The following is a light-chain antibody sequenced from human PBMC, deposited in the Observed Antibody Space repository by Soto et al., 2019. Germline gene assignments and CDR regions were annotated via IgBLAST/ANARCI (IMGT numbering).Light chain of an antibody. CDR1: QSGSHNY. CDR3: QQYGSSGT. V-gene: IGKV3-20*01. J-gene: IGKJ1*01. CDR2: GAS. Sequence: VFPQSPGTLSLSPGERATLSGSACQSGSHNYVAWYQQRPGQAPRRLIYGASNRATGIPDRFSVSVSGTDFTLAISRLEREEFAVYNCQQYGSSGTFGQGTKVDIK.